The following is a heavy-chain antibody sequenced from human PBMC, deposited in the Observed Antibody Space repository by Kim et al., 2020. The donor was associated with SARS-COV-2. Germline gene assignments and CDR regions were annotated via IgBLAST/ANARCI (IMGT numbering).Heavy chain of an antibody. CDR3: ARAKQGTFDN. Sequence: YDDYEVSVKSRITVDADTSKNQFSLQLNSVTPEDTAVYYCARAKQGTFDNWGQGTLVTVSS. D-gene: IGHD1-1*01. V-gene: IGHV6-1*01. CDR2: YD. J-gene: IGHJ4*02.